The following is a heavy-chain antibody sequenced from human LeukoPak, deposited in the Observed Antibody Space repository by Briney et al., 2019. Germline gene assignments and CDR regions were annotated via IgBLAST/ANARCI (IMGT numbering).Heavy chain of an antibody. D-gene: IGHD6-25*01. J-gene: IGHJ4*02. V-gene: IGHV4-59*01. CDR3: ARESHSSGLDY. Sequence: PSETLSLTCTVSGGSISSYYWSWIRQPPGKGLEWIGYIYYSGSTNYNPSLKSRVTISVDTSKNQFSLKLSSVTAADTAVYYCARESHSSGLDYWGQGTLVTVSS. CDR2: IYYSGST. CDR1: GGSISSYY.